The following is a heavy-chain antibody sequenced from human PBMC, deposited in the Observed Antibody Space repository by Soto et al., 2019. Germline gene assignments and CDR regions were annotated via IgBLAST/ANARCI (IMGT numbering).Heavy chain of an antibody. V-gene: IGHV1-3*01. CDR1: GYTSTSYT. CDR2: INAGNGYT. J-gene: IGHJ6*02. CDR3: AIYYYYTLDV. Sequence: ASVKVSCKASGYTSTSYTLHWLRQAPGQRPEWMGWINAGNGYTKYSQKFQGRVTISRDTYASTAYMDLSSLTSEDTAVYYCAIYYYYTLDVWGQGTSVTVSS.